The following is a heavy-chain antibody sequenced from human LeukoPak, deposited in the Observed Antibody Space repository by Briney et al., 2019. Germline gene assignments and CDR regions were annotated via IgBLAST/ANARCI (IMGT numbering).Heavy chain of an antibody. CDR2: INAGNGNT. J-gene: IGHJ4*02. D-gene: IGHD3-9*01. Sequence: ASVKVSCKASGYTLSPFAIHWVRQAPGQRLEWMGWINAGNGNTKHSQKFQGRVTLSRDTPPSTVYMELSSLRSEDAAVYCGGREHDTLTGMSFDSWGQGTLVTVSS. CDR3: GREHDTLTGMSFDS. V-gene: IGHV1-3*01. CDR1: GYTLSPFA.